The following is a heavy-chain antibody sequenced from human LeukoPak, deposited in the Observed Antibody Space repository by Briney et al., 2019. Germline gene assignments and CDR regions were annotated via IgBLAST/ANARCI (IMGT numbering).Heavy chain of an antibody. V-gene: IGHV3-23*01. Sequence: GGSLRLSCAASGLXFSNHAMNWVRQAPGKGLEWVSIISGSGTVTYYADSVKGRFTISRDNSKNTLYLQMNSLRAEDTAVYYCAKTSVGEGRIIGSGYFDNWGQGTLVTVSS. CDR1: GLXFSNHA. D-gene: IGHD2-15*01. CDR3: AKTSVGEGRIIGSGYFDN. J-gene: IGHJ4*02. CDR2: ISGSGTVT.